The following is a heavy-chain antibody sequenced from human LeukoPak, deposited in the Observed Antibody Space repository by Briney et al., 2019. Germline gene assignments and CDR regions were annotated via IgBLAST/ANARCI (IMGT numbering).Heavy chain of an antibody. J-gene: IGHJ4*02. Sequence: RPGGSLRLSCAASGFTFSNYAMNWVRQAPGKGLEWVSAISGSDGTTHYADSVKGRFTISRDNFKNTLYLQMNSLRAEDTAVYYCAKRRIVQGVIMGIDYWGRGTLVTVSS. V-gene: IGHV3-23*01. CDR2: ISGSDGTT. CDR1: GFTFSNYA. CDR3: AKRRIVQGVIMGIDY. D-gene: IGHD3-10*01.